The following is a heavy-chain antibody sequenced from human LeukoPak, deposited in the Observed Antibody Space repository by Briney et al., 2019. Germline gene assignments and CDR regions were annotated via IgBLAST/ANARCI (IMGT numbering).Heavy chain of an antibody. CDR2: ISFDGSNK. V-gene: IGHV3-30-3*01. J-gene: IGHJ4*02. Sequence: GGSLRLSCAASGFTFSSYTMHWVRQAPGKGLEWVAVISFDGSNKYYADSVMGRFIISRDNSKNTLSLQMNSLRAEDTAVYYCASNSGYDKSCGWYGDSWGQGTLVTVSS. CDR1: GFTFSSYT. D-gene: IGHD5-12*01. CDR3: ASNSGYDKSCGWYGDS.